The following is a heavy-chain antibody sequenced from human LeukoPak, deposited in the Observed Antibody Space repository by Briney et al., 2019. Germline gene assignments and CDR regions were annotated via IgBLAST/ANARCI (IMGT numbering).Heavy chain of an antibody. Sequence: GGSLRLSCAASGFTFSSYAMSWVRQAPGKGLEWVSAISGSGGSTYYADSVKGRFTIPRDNSKNTLYLQMNSLRAEDTAVYYCAKAVDTAIFGSSREDYWGQGTLVTVSS. V-gene: IGHV3-23*01. CDR3: AKAVDTAIFGSSREDY. J-gene: IGHJ4*02. CDR1: GFTFSSYA. D-gene: IGHD5-18*01. CDR2: ISGSGGST.